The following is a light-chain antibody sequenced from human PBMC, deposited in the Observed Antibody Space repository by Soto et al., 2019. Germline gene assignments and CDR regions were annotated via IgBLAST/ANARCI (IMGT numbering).Light chain of an antibody. Sequence: EIVMTQSPATLSVSPGERATLSCRASQSISSSYLAWYQQKPGQAPRFLIYGASSRATGIPDRFSGSGSGTDFTLTISRLEPEVFAVYYCQHYVSSPPITFGQGTRLEIK. CDR2: GAS. J-gene: IGKJ5*01. V-gene: IGKV3-20*01. CDR1: QSISSSY. CDR3: QHYVSSPPIT.